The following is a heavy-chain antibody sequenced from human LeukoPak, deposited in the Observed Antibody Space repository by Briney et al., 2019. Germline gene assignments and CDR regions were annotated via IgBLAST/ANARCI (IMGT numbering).Heavy chain of an antibody. CDR3: ARANSLMFRGVITYFDS. J-gene: IGHJ4*02. D-gene: IGHD3-10*01. Sequence: PGGSLRLSCAASGFXFSNAWISWVRQAPGKGLDYVAYISDSSAIIYYGDSVKGRFTISRDNAKNSLYLQMNRLRDEDTAVYFCARANSLMFRGVITYFDSWGQGTLVTVSS. V-gene: IGHV3-48*02. CDR2: ISDSSAII. CDR1: GFXFSNAW.